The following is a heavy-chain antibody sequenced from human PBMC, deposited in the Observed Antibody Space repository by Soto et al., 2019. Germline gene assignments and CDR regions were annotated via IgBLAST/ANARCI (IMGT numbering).Heavy chain of an antibody. Sequence: PGWSLRLSCASSVFTFISYSMNWVRQAPGKGLEWVSSISSSSSYIYYADSVKGRFTISRDNAKNSLYLQMNSLRAEDTAVYYCARGRYYYDSSADYWGQGTLVTVSS. CDR1: VFTFISYS. D-gene: IGHD3-22*01. CDR2: ISSSSSYI. CDR3: ARGRYYYDSSADY. V-gene: IGHV3-21*01. J-gene: IGHJ4*02.